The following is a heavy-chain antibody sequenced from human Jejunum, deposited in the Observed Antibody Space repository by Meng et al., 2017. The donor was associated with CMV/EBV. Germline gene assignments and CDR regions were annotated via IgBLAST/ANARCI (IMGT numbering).Heavy chain of an antibody. CDR3: ARLTSSWAFDY. CDR1: GFTFHNFG. J-gene: IGHJ4*02. D-gene: IGHD6-13*01. V-gene: IGHV3-33*01. Sequence: LCCAASGFTFHNFGMDWVRQAPGKGMEWVAVIWYDGSNKYYSDSVKGRFTVSRDNSKNTLYLQMDSLRAEDTAVYYCARLTSSWAFDYWGPGTLVTVSS. CDR2: IWYDGSNK.